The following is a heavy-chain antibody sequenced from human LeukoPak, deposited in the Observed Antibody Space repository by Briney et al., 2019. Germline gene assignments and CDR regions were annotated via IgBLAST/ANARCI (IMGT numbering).Heavy chain of an antibody. D-gene: IGHD5-12*01. J-gene: IGHJ4*02. CDR3: ARDRGGYDDYFDY. Sequence: SQPLSLTCAISGDRVSSNSDAWNWIRQSQSRGLEWLGRTYYRSKWYNDYAVSVKSRITINPDTSKNQFSLQLNSVTPEDTAVYYCARDRGGYDDYFDYWGQGTLVTVSS. V-gene: IGHV6-1*01. CDR2: TYYRSKWYN. CDR1: GDRVSSNSDA.